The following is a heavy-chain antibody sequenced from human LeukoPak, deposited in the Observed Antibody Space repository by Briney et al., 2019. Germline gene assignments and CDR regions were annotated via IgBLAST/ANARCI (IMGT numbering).Heavy chain of an antibody. Sequence: GGSLRLXCAASGFSFSNYAMTWVRQAPGKGLEWVSTISGSGDRTYYADSVKGRFTISRDNSKNTLYVQMNSLRAEDTAVYYCAKDIRSSWYYFQDWGQGTLVTVSS. CDR2: ISGSGDRT. CDR1: GFSFSNYA. J-gene: IGHJ1*01. D-gene: IGHD6-13*01. V-gene: IGHV3-23*01. CDR3: AKDIRSSWYYFQD.